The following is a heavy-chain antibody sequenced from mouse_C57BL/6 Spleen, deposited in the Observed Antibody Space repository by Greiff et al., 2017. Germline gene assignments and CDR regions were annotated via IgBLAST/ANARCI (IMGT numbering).Heavy chain of an antibody. D-gene: IGHD1-1*01. V-gene: IGHV1-82*01. CDR1: GYAFSSSW. CDR3: ARSRGITTVVPYFDV. CDR2: IYPGDGDT. Sequence: QVHVKQSGPELVKPGASVKISCKASGYAFSSSWMNWVKQRPGKGLEWIGRIYPGDGDTNYNGKFKGKATLTADKSSSTAYMQLSSLTSEDSAVYFCARSRGITTVVPYFDVWGTGTTVTVSS. J-gene: IGHJ1*03.